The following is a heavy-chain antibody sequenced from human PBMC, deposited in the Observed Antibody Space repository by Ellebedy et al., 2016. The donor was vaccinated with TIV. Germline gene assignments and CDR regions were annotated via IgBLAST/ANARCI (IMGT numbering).Heavy chain of an antibody. CDR2: LSYDGSNK. D-gene: IGHD1-1*01. CDR3: ARVGEANAWNDAFDI. Sequence: PGGSLRLSCVASGFTFRIYPMHWVRQAPGKGLEWVAVLSYDGSNKFYADSVKGRITISRDNSKNTLYLQMNSLKAEDTAVYYCARVGEANAWNDAFDIWGQGTRVTVSS. J-gene: IGHJ3*02. CDR1: GFTFRIYP. V-gene: IGHV3-30-3*01.